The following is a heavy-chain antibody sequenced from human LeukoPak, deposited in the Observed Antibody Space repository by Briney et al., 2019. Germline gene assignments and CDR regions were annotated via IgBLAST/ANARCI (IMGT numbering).Heavy chain of an antibody. CDR1: GYTFTGYY. CDR2: IIPIFGTA. CDR3: ARDGVTMVRGVKEV. V-gene: IGHV1-69*13. J-gene: IGHJ3*01. Sequence: SVKVSCKASGYTFTGYYMHWVRQAPGQGLEWMGGIIPIFGTANYAQKFQGRVTITADESTSTAYMELSSLRSEDTAVYYCARDGVTMVRGVKEVWGQGTMVTVSS. D-gene: IGHD3-10*01.